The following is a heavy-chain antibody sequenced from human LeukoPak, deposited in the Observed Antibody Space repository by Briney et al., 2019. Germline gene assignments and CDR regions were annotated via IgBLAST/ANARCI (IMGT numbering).Heavy chain of an antibody. V-gene: IGHV3-30-3*01. Sequence: GGSLRLSCAASGFTFSNYAMHWVRQAPGKGLEWVALISYDGSNKYYADSVRGRFTLSRDNAKNSLYLQMSSLRAEDTAVYYCARRYSSGWFYWGQGTLVTVSS. CDR3: ARRYSSGWFY. J-gene: IGHJ4*02. CDR2: ISYDGSNK. D-gene: IGHD6-19*01. CDR1: GFTFSNYA.